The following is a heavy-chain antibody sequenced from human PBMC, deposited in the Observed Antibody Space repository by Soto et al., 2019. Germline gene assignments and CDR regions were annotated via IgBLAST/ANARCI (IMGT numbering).Heavy chain of an antibody. J-gene: IGHJ4*02. Sequence: QVQLVQSGAEVKKPGASVKVSCKASGYTFTSYGISWVRQAPGQGPEWIGWISAYNGNTNYAQKLQGRVTMTTDTSTSTAYMELRSLRSDDTAVYYCARYCSSTSCYGGGLGYWGQGTLVTVSS. D-gene: IGHD2-2*01. CDR2: ISAYNGNT. V-gene: IGHV1-18*01. CDR1: GYTFTSYG. CDR3: ARYCSSTSCYGGGLGY.